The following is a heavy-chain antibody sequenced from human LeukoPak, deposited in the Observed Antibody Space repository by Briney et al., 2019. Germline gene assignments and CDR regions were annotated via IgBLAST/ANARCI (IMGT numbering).Heavy chain of an antibody. J-gene: IGHJ4*02. CDR3: ARDEEDSSGYYCNY. Sequence: ASVKVSCKASGYTFTSFGLSWVRQAPGQGPEWMGWISTYNGNANYAQKLQGRVTMTRDTSTSTAYMELRSLRSDDTAVYYCARDEEDSSGYYCNYWGQGTLVTVSS. CDR1: GYTFTSFG. D-gene: IGHD3-22*01. V-gene: IGHV1-18*01. CDR2: ISTYNGNA.